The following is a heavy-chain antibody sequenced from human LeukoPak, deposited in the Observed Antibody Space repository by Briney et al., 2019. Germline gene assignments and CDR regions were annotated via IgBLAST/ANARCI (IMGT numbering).Heavy chain of an antibody. V-gene: IGHV4-4*07. J-gene: IGHJ4*02. CDR1: GGSISSYY. D-gene: IGHD4-17*01. CDR2: IYISGST. CDR3: AGGAGETTGYY. Sequence: SETLSLTCTVSGGSISSYYWSWIRQPAGKGLEWIGRIYISGSTNYNPSLKSRVTMSLDTSKNQFSLRLGSVTAADTAVFYCAGGAGETTGYYWGQGTLVTVPS.